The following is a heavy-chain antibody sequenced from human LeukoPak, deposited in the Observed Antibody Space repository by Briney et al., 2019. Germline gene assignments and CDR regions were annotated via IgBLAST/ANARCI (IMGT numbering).Heavy chain of an antibody. CDR1: GFIFSDYY. D-gene: IGHD3-22*01. Sequence: GGSLRLSCAASGFIFSDYYMSWIRQAPGKGLEWVSYISTSGSTIYYADSVKGRFTISRDNAKNSLYLQMNSLRAEDTAVYYCARDFHRRYYDSSGYNAFDIWGQGTMVTVSS. CDR3: ARDFHRRYYDSSGYNAFDI. CDR2: ISTSGSTI. J-gene: IGHJ3*02. V-gene: IGHV3-11*04.